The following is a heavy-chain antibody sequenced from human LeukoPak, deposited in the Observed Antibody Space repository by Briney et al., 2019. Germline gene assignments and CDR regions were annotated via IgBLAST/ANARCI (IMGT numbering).Heavy chain of an antibody. CDR3: ARVPSRGDYRYYFDY. Sequence: ASVKVSCKASGYTFTGYYMHWVRQAPGQGLEWMGWINPNSGGTNYAQKFQGRVTMTRDTSISTAYMELSRLRSDDTAVYYCARVPSRGDYRYYFDYWGQGTLVTVSS. CDR2: INPNSGGT. D-gene: IGHD4-11*01. V-gene: IGHV1-2*02. J-gene: IGHJ4*02. CDR1: GYTFTGYY.